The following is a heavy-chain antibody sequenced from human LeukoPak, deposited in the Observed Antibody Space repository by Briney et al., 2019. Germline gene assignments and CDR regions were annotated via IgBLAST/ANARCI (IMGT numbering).Heavy chain of an antibody. CDR1: GFTVSNYY. CDR3: ARAILVVITEIDY. CDR2: ISYDGSRK. V-gene: IGHV3-30-3*01. Sequence: PGGSLRLSCAASGFTVSNYYMSWVRQAPGKGLEWVAVISYDGSRKYYADSVKGRFTISRDNSKNTLYLQMNSLRAEDTAVYYCARAILVVITEIDYWGQGTLVTVSS. J-gene: IGHJ4*02. D-gene: IGHD3-22*01.